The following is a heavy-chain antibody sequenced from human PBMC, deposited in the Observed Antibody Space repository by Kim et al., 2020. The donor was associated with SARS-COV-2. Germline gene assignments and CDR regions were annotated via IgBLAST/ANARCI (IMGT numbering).Heavy chain of an antibody. CDR3: ARDRTGGSLDFDY. J-gene: IGHJ4*02. Sequence: SAPSLQGRVTMTTDTSTSTAYMELRSLRSDDTAVYYCARDRTGGSLDFDYWGQGTLVTVSS. V-gene: IGHV1-18*01. D-gene: IGHD1-26*01.